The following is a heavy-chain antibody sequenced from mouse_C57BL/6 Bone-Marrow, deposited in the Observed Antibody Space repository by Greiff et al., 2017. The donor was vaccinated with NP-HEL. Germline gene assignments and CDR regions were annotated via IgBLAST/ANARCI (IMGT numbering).Heavy chain of an antibody. CDR2: IWGVGST. CDR1: GFSLTSYG. J-gene: IGHJ2*01. Sequence: QVQLQQSGPGLVAPSQSLSITCTVSGFSLTSYGVDWVRQSPGKGLEWLGVIWGVGSTNYNSALKSRLSISKDNSKSQVFLKMNSLQTDDTAMYYCASYYGSSYRDYWGQGTTLTVSS. V-gene: IGHV2-6*01. CDR3: ASYYGSSYRDY. D-gene: IGHD1-1*01.